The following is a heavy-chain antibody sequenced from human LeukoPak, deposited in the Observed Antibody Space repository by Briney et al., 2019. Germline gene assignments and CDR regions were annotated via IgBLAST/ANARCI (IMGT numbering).Heavy chain of an antibody. Sequence: EASVKVSCKASGYTFTGYYMHWVRQAPGQGLEWMGWINPNSGGTNYAQKFQGRVTMTRDTSISTAYMELSRLRSDDTAVYYCARPAGYSSGWSDFDYWGQGTLVTVSS. CDR3: ARPAGYSSGWSDFDY. CDR2: INPNSGGT. CDR1: GYTFTGYY. J-gene: IGHJ4*02. V-gene: IGHV1-2*02. D-gene: IGHD6-19*01.